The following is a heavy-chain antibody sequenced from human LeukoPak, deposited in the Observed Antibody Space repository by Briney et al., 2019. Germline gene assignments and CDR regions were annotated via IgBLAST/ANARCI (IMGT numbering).Heavy chain of an antibody. Sequence: SETLSLTCTVSGGSISSSGYYWGWIRQPPGEGLEWIGSIYYSGSTYYNASLKSRVTISVDTSKNQFSLKLSSVTAADTAVYYCVRQPSYYNPFDYWGQGTLVTVSS. D-gene: IGHD3-10*01. CDR3: VRQPSYYNPFDY. CDR1: GGSISSSGYY. J-gene: IGHJ4*02. CDR2: IYYSGST. V-gene: IGHV4-39*01.